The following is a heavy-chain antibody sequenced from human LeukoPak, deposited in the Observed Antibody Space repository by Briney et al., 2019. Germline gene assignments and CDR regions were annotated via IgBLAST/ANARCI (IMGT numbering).Heavy chain of an antibody. Sequence: GASLQISCQGSGSSFTSYWSGRVRRLPGKGLEWMGIIYPGDSDTSYSPSFQGQVPISADKSISTAYLQWSSLKASDTAMYYCARRTGSGYYLYYFDYWGQGTLVTVSS. CDR2: IYPGDSDT. D-gene: IGHD3-22*01. CDR3: ARRTGSGYYLYYFDY. J-gene: IGHJ4*02. CDR1: GSSFTSYW. V-gene: IGHV5-51*01.